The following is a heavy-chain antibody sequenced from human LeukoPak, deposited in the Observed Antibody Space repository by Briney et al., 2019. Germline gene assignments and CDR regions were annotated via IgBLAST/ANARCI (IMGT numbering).Heavy chain of an antibody. V-gene: IGHV3-7*01. CDR1: GFTFDDYG. J-gene: IGHJ4*02. D-gene: IGHD3-22*01. Sequence: PGGSLRLSCAASGFTFDDYGMSWVRQAPGKGLEWVAKVKEDGSEKNYVDSVKGRFTISRDNAENAVHLEMNSLRVEDTAIYYCTRMYLYESSGYRPSDYWGQGTLVTVSS. CDR2: VKEDGSEK. CDR3: TRMYLYESSGYRPSDY.